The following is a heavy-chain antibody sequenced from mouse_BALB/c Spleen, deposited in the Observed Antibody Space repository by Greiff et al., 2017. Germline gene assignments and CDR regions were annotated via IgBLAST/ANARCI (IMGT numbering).Heavy chain of an antibody. J-gene: IGHJ3*01. CDR1: GFNIKDYY. CDR2: IDPENGDT. Sequence: VQLRQSGAELVRPGASVKLSCTASGFNIKDYYMHWVKQRPEQGLEWIGWIDPENGDTEYAPKFQGKATMTADTSSNTAYLQLSSLTSEDTAVYYCNVYYDYDGFAYWGQGTLVTVSA. D-gene: IGHD2-4*01. CDR3: NVYYDYDGFAY. V-gene: IGHV14-4*02.